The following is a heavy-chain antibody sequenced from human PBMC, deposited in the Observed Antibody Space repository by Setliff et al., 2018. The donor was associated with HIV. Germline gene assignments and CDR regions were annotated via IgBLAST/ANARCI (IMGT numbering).Heavy chain of an antibody. CDR1: GGTLNRYA. CDR2: MNPNSGDT. CDR3: ARGEGWELPIPTHYMDV. V-gene: IGHV1-8*01. J-gene: IGHJ6*03. D-gene: IGHD1-26*01. Sequence: GASVKVSCKASGGTLNRYAISWVRQAPGQGLEWMGWMNPNSGDTGSAQKFQGRVAMTRNTSISTAYMELSSLRSEDTAVYYCARGEGWELPIPTHYMDVWGKGTTVTVSS.